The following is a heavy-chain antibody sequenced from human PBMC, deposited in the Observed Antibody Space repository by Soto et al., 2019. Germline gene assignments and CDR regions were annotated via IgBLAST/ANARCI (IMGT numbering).Heavy chain of an antibody. CDR2: IIPIFGTA. D-gene: IGHD2-2*01. CDR3: ASGNCSRTSCYRQGMDV. V-gene: IGHV1-69*06. Sequence: SVKVSCKASGGTFSSYAISWVRQAPGQGLEWMGGIIPIFGTANYAQKFQGRVTITADKSTSTAYMELSSLRSEDTAVYYCASGNCSRTSCYRQGMDVWGQGTTVAVS. J-gene: IGHJ6*02. CDR1: GGTFSSYA.